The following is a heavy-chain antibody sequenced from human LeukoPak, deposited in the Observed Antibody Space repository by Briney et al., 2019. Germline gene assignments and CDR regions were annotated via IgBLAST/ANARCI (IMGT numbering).Heavy chain of an antibody. CDR1: GYTFTGYY. Sequence: ASVKVSCKASGYTFTGYYVHWVRQAPGQGLEWMGWINPNSGGTNYAQKFQGRVTMTTDTSTTTAYMELRSLRSDDTAVYYCASSPDSGPSLEYYYDMDVWGQGTTVTVSS. D-gene: IGHD2-21*01. J-gene: IGHJ6*02. CDR2: INPNSGGT. CDR3: ASSPDSGPSLEYYYDMDV. V-gene: IGHV1-2*02.